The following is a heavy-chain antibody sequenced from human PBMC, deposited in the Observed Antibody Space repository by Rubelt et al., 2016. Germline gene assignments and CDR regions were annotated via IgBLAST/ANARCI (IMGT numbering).Heavy chain of an antibody. Sequence: QVQLVQSGAEVKRPGASVKVSCKASGYPFATYAMHWVRQAPGQRLEWMGWIDAGNGDTKYSINLQGRVTITRDTSASIAYMERRSLRSDDTAMYFCARGYCSSANCLFNWFDPWGQGTLVTVSS. CDR3: ARGYCSSANCLFNWFDP. J-gene: IGHJ5*02. CDR1: GYPFATYA. V-gene: IGHV1-3*01. D-gene: IGHD2-2*01. CDR2: IDAGNGDT.